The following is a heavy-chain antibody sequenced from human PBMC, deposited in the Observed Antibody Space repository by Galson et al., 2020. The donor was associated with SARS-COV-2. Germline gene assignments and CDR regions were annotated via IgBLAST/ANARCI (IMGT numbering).Heavy chain of an antibody. CDR2: ISYDGSNK. CDR1: GFTFSSYG. Sequence: GESLKISCAASGFTFSSYGMHWVRQAPGKGLEWVAVISYDGSNKYYADSVKGRFTISRDNSKNTLYLQMNSLRAEDTAVYYCAKGDFQVPGAIFDYWGQGTLVTVSS. J-gene: IGHJ4*02. CDR3: AKGDFQVPGAIFDY. V-gene: IGHV3-30*18. D-gene: IGHD2-2*02.